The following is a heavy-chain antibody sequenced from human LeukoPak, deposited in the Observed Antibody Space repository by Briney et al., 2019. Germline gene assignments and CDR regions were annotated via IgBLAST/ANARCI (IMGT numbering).Heavy chain of an antibody. D-gene: IGHD6-13*01. CDR1: GFTFSSYA. CDR3: ARDKRIGSSFFDY. CDR2: ISYDGSNK. V-gene: IGHV3-30-3*01. Sequence: GGSLRLSCAASGFTFSSYAMHWVRQAPGKGLEWVAVISYDGSNKYYADSVKGRFTISRDNSKNTLYLQLNSLRAEDTALYYCARDKRIGSSFFDYWGQGTLVTVSS. J-gene: IGHJ4*02.